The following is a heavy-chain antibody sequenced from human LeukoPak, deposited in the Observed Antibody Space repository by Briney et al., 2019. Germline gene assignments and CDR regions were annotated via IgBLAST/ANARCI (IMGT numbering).Heavy chain of an antibody. Sequence: GGSLRLFCAASGFTFSSFGMHWVRQAPGKGLEWVAVIWYDGSNKYYADSVKGRFTISRDNSKNTVYLQMNSLRAEDTAVYYCARAYCSSSSCYEDFDYWGQGTLVTVSS. V-gene: IGHV3-33*01. J-gene: IGHJ4*02. CDR3: ARAYCSSSSCYEDFDY. D-gene: IGHD2-2*01. CDR2: IWYDGSNK. CDR1: GFTFSSFG.